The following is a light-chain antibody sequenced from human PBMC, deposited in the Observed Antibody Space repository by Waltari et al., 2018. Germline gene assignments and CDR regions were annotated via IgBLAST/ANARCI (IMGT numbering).Light chain of an antibody. CDR3: QTWDRNTAV. V-gene: IGLV3-1*01. Sequence: SYEVTQPPSVSVSPGQTATITCPGNTLGNKNVYWYQQKSGLSPVLVMYEDRRRPSGIPERFIGSNAANTATLTISGTQFMDEADYHCQTWDRNTAVFGGGTKLTVL. CDR2: EDR. CDR1: TLGNKN. J-gene: IGLJ2*01.